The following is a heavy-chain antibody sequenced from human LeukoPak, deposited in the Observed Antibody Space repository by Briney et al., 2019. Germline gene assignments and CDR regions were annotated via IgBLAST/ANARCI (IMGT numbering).Heavy chain of an antibody. V-gene: IGHV3-21*01. J-gene: IGHJ4*02. CDR3: ATDGSGSYSPDY. D-gene: IGHD3-10*01. CDR2: ITRSSNYI. Sequence: PGGSLRLSCVASGFTFSSYSMNWVRQAPGKGLEWVSSITRSSNYIYYADSVKGRFTISRDNAKNSLYLQMNSLRAEDTAVYYCATDGSGSYSPDYWGQGTLVTVSS. CDR1: GFTFSSYS.